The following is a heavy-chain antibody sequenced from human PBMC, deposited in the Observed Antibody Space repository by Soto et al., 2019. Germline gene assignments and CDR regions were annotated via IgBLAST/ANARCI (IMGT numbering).Heavy chain of an antibody. J-gene: IGHJ4*02. Sequence: SETLSLTCAVSCGSISSSNWWSWVRQPPGKGLEWIGEIYHSGSTNYNPSLKSRVTISVDKSKDQFSLKLSSVTAADTAVYYCTRELESDGDYVWGQGTLVTVSS. CDR3: TRELESDGDYV. D-gene: IGHD4-17*01. CDR1: CGSISSSNW. V-gene: IGHV4-4*02. CDR2: IYHSGST.